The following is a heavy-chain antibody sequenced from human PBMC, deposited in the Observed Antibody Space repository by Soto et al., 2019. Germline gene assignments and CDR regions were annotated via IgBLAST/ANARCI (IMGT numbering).Heavy chain of an antibody. D-gene: IGHD2-21*01. V-gene: IGHV4-39*01. CDR3: AKPRDYDGMDV. CDR2: LYYSGNT. CDR1: GGSISSSGYY. Sequence: SETLSLTCAVSGGSISSSGYYWGWIRQRPGKGLEWVGSLYYSGNTYYNPSLKSRATMSIDTSKSQFSMQLRSLTAADTGVYYCAKPRDYDGMDVWGQGTAVTVSS. J-gene: IGHJ6*02.